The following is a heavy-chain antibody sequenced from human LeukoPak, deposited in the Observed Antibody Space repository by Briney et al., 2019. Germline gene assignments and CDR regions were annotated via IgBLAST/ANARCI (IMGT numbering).Heavy chain of an antibody. CDR2: ISWNSGSI. V-gene: IGHV3-9*01. CDR1: GFTFDDYA. Sequence: GRSLRLSCAASGFTFDDYAMHWVRQAPGKGLEWVSGISWNSGSIGYADSVKGRFTISRDNAKNSLYLQINSLGAEDTALYYCTKDIGSSSHYYYYGMDVWGQGTTVTVSS. J-gene: IGHJ6*02. CDR3: TKDIGSSSHYYYYGMDV. D-gene: IGHD6-13*01.